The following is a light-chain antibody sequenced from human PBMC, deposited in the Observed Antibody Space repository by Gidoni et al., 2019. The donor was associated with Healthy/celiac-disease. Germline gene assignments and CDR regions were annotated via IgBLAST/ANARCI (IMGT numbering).Light chain of an antibody. CDR2: DAS. J-gene: IGKJ1*01. CDR3: KQYNSYSSWT. V-gene: IGKV1-5*01. Sequence: DIQMTPSPSTLSASVGDRVTITCRASQSISSWLAWYQQKPGKAPKLLIYDASSLESGVPSRFSGSGSGTEFTLTISSLQPDDFATYYCKQYNSYSSWTFGQGTKVEIK. CDR1: QSISSW.